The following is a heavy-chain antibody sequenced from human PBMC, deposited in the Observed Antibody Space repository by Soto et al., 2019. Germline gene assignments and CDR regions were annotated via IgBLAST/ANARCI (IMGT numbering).Heavy chain of an antibody. CDR2: IYYSGST. V-gene: IGHV4-59*08. Sequence: PSETLSLTCTVSGGSISSYHWSWIRQPPGKGLEWIRYIYYSGSTNYNPSLKSRVTISVDTSKNQFSLKLSSVTAADTAMYYCRIAATEGPPKEGYYYYGMDVWGQGTTVTVSS. CDR1: GGSISSYH. J-gene: IGHJ6*02. D-gene: IGHD6-13*01. CDR3: RIAATEGPPKEGYYYYGMDV.